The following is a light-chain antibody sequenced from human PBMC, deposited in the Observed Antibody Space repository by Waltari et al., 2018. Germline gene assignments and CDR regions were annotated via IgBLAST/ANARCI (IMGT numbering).Light chain of an antibody. Sequence: QSALTQPRSVPGSPGQSVTISCTGTSSDVGGYMYVSWYQQRPGQAPKLLIYDLTYRPSGVPDRFSGSKSGNTASLTISGLQAEDEADYYCCSYADGNTYLFGTGTFVTVL. J-gene: IGLJ1*01. V-gene: IGLV2-11*01. CDR1: SSDVGGYMY. CDR3: CSYADGNTYL. CDR2: DLT.